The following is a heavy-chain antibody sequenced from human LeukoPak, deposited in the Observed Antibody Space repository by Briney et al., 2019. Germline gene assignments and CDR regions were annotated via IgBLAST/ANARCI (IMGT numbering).Heavy chain of an antibody. CDR2: ISSSSSYT. Sequence: GGSLRLSCTASGFTFSDYYMNWLRQAPGKGLEGVSYISSSSSYTNKADSVKGRFTISRDNPKSSLYLQMNSLRVEDTAVYYCARGRSSGWLNFDYWGQGPLVTVP. CDR3: ARGRSSGWLNFDY. J-gene: IGHJ4*02. V-gene: IGHV3-11*06. D-gene: IGHD6-19*01. CDR1: GFTFSDYY.